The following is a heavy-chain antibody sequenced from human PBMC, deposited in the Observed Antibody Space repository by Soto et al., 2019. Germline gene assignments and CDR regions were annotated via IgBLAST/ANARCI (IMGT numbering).Heavy chain of an antibody. CDR1: GFTFSSYS. J-gene: IGHJ5*02. Sequence: GGSLRLSCAASGFTFSSYSMNWVRQAPGKGLEWVSYISSSSSTIYYADSVKGRFTISRDNAKNSLYLQMNSLRDEDTAVYYCAGEGSPPWGGWSYNWFDPWGQGTLVTVSS. CDR2: ISSSSSTI. CDR3: AGEGSPPWGGWSYNWFDP. D-gene: IGHD6-19*01. V-gene: IGHV3-48*02.